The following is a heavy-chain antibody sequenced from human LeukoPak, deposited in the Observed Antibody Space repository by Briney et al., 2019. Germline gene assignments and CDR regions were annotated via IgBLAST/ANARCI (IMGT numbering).Heavy chain of an antibody. Sequence: SETLSLTCTVSGGSISSYYWSWIRQPPGKGLEWIGYIYYSGSTNYNPSLKSRVTISVDTSKNQFSLKLSSVTAADTAVYYCARVGSGDYARYYYMDVWGKGTTVTISS. J-gene: IGHJ6*03. CDR3: ARVGSGDYARYYYMDV. D-gene: IGHD4-17*01. V-gene: IGHV4-59*01. CDR2: IYYSGST. CDR1: GGSISSYY.